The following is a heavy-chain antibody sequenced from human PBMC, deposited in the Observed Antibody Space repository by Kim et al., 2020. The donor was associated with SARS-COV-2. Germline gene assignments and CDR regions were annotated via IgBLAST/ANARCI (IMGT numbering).Heavy chain of an antibody. CDR2: IYNSGST. CDR1: GGSISSGGYY. Sequence: SETLSLTCTVSGGSISSGGYYWSWIRQPVGKGLEWIGYIYNSGSTSYNPSLKSRVSISVDTSKNQFSLKLSSVTAADTAVYYCARSGLGQLVKNYWGQGTLVTVSS. J-gene: IGHJ4*02. CDR3: ARSGLGQLVKNY. V-gene: IGHV4-31*03. D-gene: IGHD6-6*01.